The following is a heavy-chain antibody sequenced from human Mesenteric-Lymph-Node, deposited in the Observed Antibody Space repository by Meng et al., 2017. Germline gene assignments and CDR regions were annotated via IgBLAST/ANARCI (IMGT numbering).Heavy chain of an antibody. V-gene: IGHV3-7*01. CDR1: GFTFSSYE. CDR2: INQDGSEK. D-gene: IGHD5-18*01. CDR3: ARGQCRNNGCYGHPFDP. Sequence: LSLTCAASGFTFSSYEMNWVRQAPGKGLEWVANINQDGSEKYYVDSVKGRFTISRDNAENSLHLEMNSLRAEDTAVYYCARGQCRNNGCYGHPFDPWGQGTLVTVSS. J-gene: IGHJ5*02.